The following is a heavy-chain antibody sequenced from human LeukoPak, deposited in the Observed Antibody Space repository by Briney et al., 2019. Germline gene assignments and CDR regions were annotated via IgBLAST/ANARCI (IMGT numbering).Heavy chain of an antibody. CDR3: ARHFPASGSYYPMDAFDI. D-gene: IGHD1-26*01. CDR2: IYYSGST. CDR1: GGSISSSSYY. J-gene: IGHJ3*02. V-gene: IGHV4-39*01. Sequence: PSETLSPTCTVSGGSISSSSYYWGWIRQPPGKGLEWIGSIYYSGSTYYNPSLKGRVTISVDTSKNQFSLKLSSVTAADTAVYYCARHFPASGSYYPMDAFDIWGQGTMVTVSS.